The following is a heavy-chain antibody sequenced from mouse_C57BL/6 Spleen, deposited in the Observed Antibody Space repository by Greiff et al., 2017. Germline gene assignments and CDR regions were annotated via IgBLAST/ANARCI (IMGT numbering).Heavy chain of an antibody. CDR1: GFTFSSYA. CDR2: ISDGGSYT. J-gene: IGHJ1*03. CDR3: ARDYYDYDDWYFDV. Sequence: EVQGVESGGGLVKPGGSLKLSCAASGFTFSSYAMSWVRQTPEKRLEWVATISDGGSYTYYPDNVKGRFTISRDNAKNNLYLQMSHLKSEDTAMYYCARDYYDYDDWYFDVWGTGTTVTVSS. D-gene: IGHD2-4*01. V-gene: IGHV5-4*01.